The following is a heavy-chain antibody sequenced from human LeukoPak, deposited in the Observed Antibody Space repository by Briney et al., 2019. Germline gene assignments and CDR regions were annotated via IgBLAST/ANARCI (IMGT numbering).Heavy chain of an antibody. D-gene: IGHD5-18*01. V-gene: IGHV4-34*01. Sequence: SETLSLTCAVYGGSFSGYYWSWIRQPPGKGLEWIGEINHSGSTNYNPSLKSRVTISVDTSKNQFSLKLSSVTAADTAVYYCARGDTAMVPDAFDIWGQGTMVIVSS. CDR1: GGSFSGYY. J-gene: IGHJ3*02. CDR2: INHSGST. CDR3: ARGDTAMVPDAFDI.